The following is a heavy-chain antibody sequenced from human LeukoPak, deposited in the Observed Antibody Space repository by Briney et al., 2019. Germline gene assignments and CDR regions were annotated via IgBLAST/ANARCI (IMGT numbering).Heavy chain of an antibody. Sequence: GASVKVSCKASGYTFAGYYMHWVRQAPGQGLEWMVWINPNSGGTNYAQKFQGRVTMTRDTSISTAYMELSRLRSDDTAVYYCATNEVVGLYSYFDYWGQGTLVTVSS. D-gene: IGHD5-12*01. CDR3: ATNEVVGLYSYFDY. V-gene: IGHV1-2*02. CDR2: INPNSGGT. CDR1: GYTFAGYY. J-gene: IGHJ4*02.